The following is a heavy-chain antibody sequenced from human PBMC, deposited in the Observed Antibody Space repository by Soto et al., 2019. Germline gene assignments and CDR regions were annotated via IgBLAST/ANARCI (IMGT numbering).Heavy chain of an antibody. CDR1: GYSFTSYW. CDR3: ARPGQNSGSYYSGAFDI. V-gene: IGHV5-51*01. CDR2: IYPGDSDT. D-gene: IGHD1-26*01. J-gene: IGHJ3*02. Sequence: GESLKISCKGSGYSFTSYWIGWVRQMPGKGLEWMGIIYPGDSDTRYSPSFQGQVTISADKSISTAYLQWSSLKASDTAMYYCARPGQNSGSYYSGAFDIWGQGTMVTVSS.